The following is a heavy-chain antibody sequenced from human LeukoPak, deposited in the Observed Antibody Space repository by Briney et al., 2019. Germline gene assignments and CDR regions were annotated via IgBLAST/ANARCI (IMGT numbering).Heavy chain of an antibody. V-gene: IGHV4-34*01. CDR2: INHSGST. CDR1: GGSFSGYY. J-gene: IGHJ5*02. CDR3: ARDRQNRGFDP. D-gene: IGHD1-14*01. Sequence: SETLSLTCAVYGGSFSGYYWSWIRQPPGKGLEWIGEINHSGSTNYNPSLKSRVTISVDTSKNQFSLKLSSVTAAGTAVYYCARDRQNRGFDPWGQGTLVTVSS.